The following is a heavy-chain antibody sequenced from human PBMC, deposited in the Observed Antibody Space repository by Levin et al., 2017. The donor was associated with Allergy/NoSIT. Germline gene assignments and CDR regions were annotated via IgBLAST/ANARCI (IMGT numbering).Heavy chain of an antibody. CDR2: IYYSGST. CDR1: GGSISSYY. CDR3: ARVDHEYDSSGYYGY. D-gene: IGHD3-22*01. V-gene: IGHV4-59*01. Sequence: ASETLSLTCTVSGGSISSYYWSWIRQPPGKGLEWIGYIYYSGSTNYNPSLKSRVTISVDTSKNQFSLKLSSVTAADTAVYYCARVDHEYDSSGYYGYWGQGTLVTVSS. J-gene: IGHJ4*02.